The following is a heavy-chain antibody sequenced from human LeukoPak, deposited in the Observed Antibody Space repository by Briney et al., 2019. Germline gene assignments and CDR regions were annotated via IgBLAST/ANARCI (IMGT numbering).Heavy chain of an antibody. CDR1: GGSISSSSYY. D-gene: IGHD6-19*01. CDR3: ARVQWLVLY. Sequence: SSETQSLTCTVSGGSISSSSYYWGWIRQPPGKGLEWIGSIYYSGSTYYNPSLKSRVTISVDTSKNQFSLKLSSVTAADTAVYYCARVQWLVLYWGQGTLVTVSS. V-gene: IGHV4-39*01. CDR2: IYYSGST. J-gene: IGHJ4*02.